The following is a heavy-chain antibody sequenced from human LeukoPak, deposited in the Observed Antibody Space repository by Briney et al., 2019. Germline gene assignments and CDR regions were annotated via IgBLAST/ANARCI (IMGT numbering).Heavy chain of an antibody. V-gene: IGHV3-53*01. CDR3: ARGLKYCSGGSCYPDY. Sequence: GGSLRLSCAASGFTVSSNYMSWVRQAPGKGLEWVSVIYSGGSTYYADSVKGRFTISRDNSKNTLYLQMNSLRAEVTAVYYCARGLKYCSGGSCYPDYWGQGTLVTVSS. D-gene: IGHD2-15*01. CDR1: GFTVSSNY. CDR2: IYSGGST. J-gene: IGHJ4*02.